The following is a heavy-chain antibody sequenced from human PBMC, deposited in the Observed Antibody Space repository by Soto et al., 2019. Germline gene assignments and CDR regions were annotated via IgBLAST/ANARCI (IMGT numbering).Heavy chain of an antibody. J-gene: IGHJ4*02. D-gene: IGHD5-12*01. V-gene: IGHV4-59*08. Sequence: SETLSLTCTVSGGSISSYYWSWIRQPPGKGLEWIGYIYYSGSTNYNPSLKSRVTISVDTSKNQFSLKLSSVTAADTAVYYCARHDSGFEYYFDYWGQGTLVTVSS. CDR3: ARHDSGFEYYFDY. CDR1: GGSISSYY. CDR2: IYYSGST.